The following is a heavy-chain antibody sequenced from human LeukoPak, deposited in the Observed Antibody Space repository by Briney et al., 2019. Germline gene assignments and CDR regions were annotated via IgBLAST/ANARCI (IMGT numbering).Heavy chain of an antibody. CDR1: GFTFSSYW. V-gene: IGHV3-7*01. D-gene: IGHD6-19*01. J-gene: IGHJ4*02. CDR2: IKEDGSEK. CDR3: ASGYSSGY. Sequence: QAGGSLRLSCVASGFTFSSYWMCWVRQAPGKGLEWVANIKEDGSEKHYVDSVKGRFTISRDNTKNSLYPQMNSLRAEDTAVYYCASGYSSGYWGQGALVTVSS.